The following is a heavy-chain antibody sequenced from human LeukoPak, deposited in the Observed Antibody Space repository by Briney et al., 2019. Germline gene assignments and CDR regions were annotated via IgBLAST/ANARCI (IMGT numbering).Heavy chain of an antibody. CDR2: IDWNGYR. CDR3: AHIDTPRWSSISYLLDY. V-gene: IGHV2-5*01. J-gene: IGHJ4*02. D-gene: IGHD1-26*01. CDR1: GLSLSTRGVG. Sequence: SGPTLGKPTETLTLTCTFSGLSLSTRGVGVGLVRQPPVKSLGWLALIDWNGYRRYTPSRKSRLTITKETSKNQVVLTMTNIDHVATATYYCAHIDTPRWSSISYLLDYWGQGTLVTVSS.